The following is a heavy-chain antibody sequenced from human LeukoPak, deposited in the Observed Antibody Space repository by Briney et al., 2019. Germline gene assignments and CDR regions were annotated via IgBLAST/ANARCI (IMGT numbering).Heavy chain of an antibody. Sequence: GRSLRLSCAASGFTFSSYAMHWFRQAPGKGLEWVAVISYDGSNKYYADSVKGRFTISRDNSKNTLYLQMNSLRAEDTAVYYCARDLDYWGQGTLVTVSS. J-gene: IGHJ4*02. CDR2: ISYDGSNK. V-gene: IGHV3-30-3*01. CDR1: GFTFSSYA. CDR3: ARDLDY.